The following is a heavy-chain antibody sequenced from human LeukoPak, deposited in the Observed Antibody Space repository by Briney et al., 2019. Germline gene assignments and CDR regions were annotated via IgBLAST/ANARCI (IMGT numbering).Heavy chain of an antibody. D-gene: IGHD3-3*01. J-gene: IGHJ6*03. CDR1: GYSISSGYY. CDR3: ARRVVRDYYYYMDV. CDR2: IYHSGST. Sequence: PSETLSLTCAVSGYSISSGYYWGWIRQPPGMGLEWIGSIYHSGSTYYNPSLKSRVTISVDTSKNQFSLKLSSVTAADPAVYYCARRVVRDYYYYMDVWGKGTTVTVSS. V-gene: IGHV4-38-2*01.